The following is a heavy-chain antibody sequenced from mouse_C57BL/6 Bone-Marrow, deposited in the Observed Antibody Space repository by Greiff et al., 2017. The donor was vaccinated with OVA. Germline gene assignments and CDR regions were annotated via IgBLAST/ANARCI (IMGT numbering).Heavy chain of an antibody. Sequence: QVQLKQPGAELVKPGASVKMSCKASGYTFTSYWITWVKQRPGQGLEWIGDIYPGSGSTNYNEKFKSKATLTVDTSSSTAYMQLSSLTSEDSAVYYCARGGATVALYYYAMDYWGQGTSVTVSS. CDR2: IYPGSGST. J-gene: IGHJ4*01. CDR3: ARGGATVALYYYAMDY. CDR1: GYTFTSYW. D-gene: IGHD1-1*01. V-gene: IGHV1-55*01.